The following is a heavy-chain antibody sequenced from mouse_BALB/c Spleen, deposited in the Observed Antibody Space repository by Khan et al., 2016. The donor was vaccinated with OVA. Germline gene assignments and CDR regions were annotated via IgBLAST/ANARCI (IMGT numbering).Heavy chain of an antibody. Sequence: EVKLEESGPGLVKPSQSLSLTCTVTGYSIPSDYAWNWIRQFPGNKLEWMGYISYSGSTTYNPSLKSRISITRDPSKDQFFLQLKSVTSEDTATYYCASELGRYYALDYWGQGTSVTVSS. D-gene: IGHD4-1*01. CDR3: ASELGRYYALDY. J-gene: IGHJ4*01. CDR1: GYSIPSDYA. V-gene: IGHV3-2*02. CDR2: ISYSGST.